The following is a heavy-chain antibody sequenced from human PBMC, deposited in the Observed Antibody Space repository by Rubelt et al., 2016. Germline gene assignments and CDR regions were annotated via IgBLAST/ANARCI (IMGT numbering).Heavy chain of an antibody. Sequence: EVQLVESGGGLVQPGGSLRLSCAVSGFTLDEHAMHWVRQAPGKGLEWVSGISWNGGSIAYADSVKGRFAISRANAKNSLYLQMNSLGAEDTAWYYCPKDIYPKGGTYGMDVWGQGTTVTVSS. CDR3: PKDIYPKGGTYGMDV. J-gene: IGHJ6*02. CDR2: ISWNGGSI. CDR1: GFTLDEHA. V-gene: IGHV3-9*01. D-gene: IGHD1-7*01.